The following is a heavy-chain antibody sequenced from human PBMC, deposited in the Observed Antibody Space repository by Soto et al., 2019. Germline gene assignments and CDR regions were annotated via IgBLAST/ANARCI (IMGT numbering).Heavy chain of an antibody. CDR2: IYYSGNT. V-gene: IGHV4-59*01. CDR3: ARQLGLWQPLDY. Sequence: QVQLQESGPRLVKPSETLSLTCSVSGGSMRDYYWSWIRQSPGKGPEWIGYIYYSGNTNYNPSRKSRVAISVDMPKSLFSLKLNSVTAADTAVYYCARQLGLWQPLDYWGRGTLVTVSS. J-gene: IGHJ4*02. CDR1: GGSMRDYY. D-gene: IGHD1-1*01.